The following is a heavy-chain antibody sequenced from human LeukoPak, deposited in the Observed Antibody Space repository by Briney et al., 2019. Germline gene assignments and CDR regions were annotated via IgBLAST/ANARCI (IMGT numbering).Heavy chain of an antibody. V-gene: IGHV4-59*01. D-gene: IGHD5-12*01. J-gene: IGHJ4*02. Sequence: SETLSLTCTVSGGSINSYYWSWIRQPPGKGLEWIGYIYYSGSTNYNPSIKSLVTISVEKSKNQFTLKLSFLTAADTAVYYCARGRSGWLPFDSWGQGTLVTISS. CDR1: GGSINSYY. CDR3: ARGRSGWLPFDS. CDR2: IYYSGST.